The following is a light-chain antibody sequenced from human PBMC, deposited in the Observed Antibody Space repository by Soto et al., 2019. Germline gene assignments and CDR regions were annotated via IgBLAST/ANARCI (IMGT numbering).Light chain of an antibody. CDR1: QSVSHNY. J-gene: IGKJ1*01. V-gene: IGKV3-20*01. CDR2: GAS. CDR3: QQYGSSGT. Sequence: EIVLTQSPGTRYLSPGERATLSCRASQSVSHNYLAWYQQKPGQAPRLLIYGASNRATGIPDRFIGSGSGTDFTLTICRMEPEDFAVDDCQQYGSSGTFCQGTKVDIK.